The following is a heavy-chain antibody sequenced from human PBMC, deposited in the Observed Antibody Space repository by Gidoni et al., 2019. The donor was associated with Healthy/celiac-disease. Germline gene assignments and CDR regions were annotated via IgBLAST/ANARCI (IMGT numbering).Heavy chain of an antibody. D-gene: IGHD3-22*01. CDR2: IRSKAYGGTT. V-gene: IGHV3-49*04. Sequence: EVQLVESGGGLVQPGRSLSLSCTASGFTLGDYAMSWVRQAPGKGLEWVGFIRSKAYGGTTEYAASVKGRFTISRDDSKSIAYLQMNSLKTEDTAVYYCTRSTGYYDSSGYYGYWGQGTLVTVSS. J-gene: IGHJ4*02. CDR3: TRSTGYYDSSGYYGY. CDR1: GFTLGDYA.